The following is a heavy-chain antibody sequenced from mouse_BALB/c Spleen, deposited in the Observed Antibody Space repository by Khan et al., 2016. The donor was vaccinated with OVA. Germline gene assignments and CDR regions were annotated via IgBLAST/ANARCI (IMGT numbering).Heavy chain of an antibody. V-gene: IGHV1-87*01. D-gene: IGHD1-1*01. CDR1: GYTFTNYW. Sequence: VQLQQSGAELARPGAFVKLSCKASGYTFTNYWIQWVKQRPGQGLEWIGAIYPGDGDTKYTQKFKGKATLTADKSSSTAYMELSSLASEESAVYFRASIYSSYFDFWGQGTTLTVSS. CDR3: ASIYSSYFDF. CDR2: IYPGDGDT. J-gene: IGHJ2*01.